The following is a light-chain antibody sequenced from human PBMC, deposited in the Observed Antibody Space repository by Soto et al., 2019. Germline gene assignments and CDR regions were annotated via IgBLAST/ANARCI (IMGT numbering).Light chain of an antibody. Sequence: VWNQSPGAVSLSPRDRATLSCRASQSVSSGYLVWYQQKPGQAPRLLIYGASSRATGIPDRFSGSGSGTDFTLTISRLEPEDFAVYYCQQSETFGQGTKVDIK. CDR2: GAS. CDR1: QSVSSGY. V-gene: IGKV3-20*01. J-gene: IGKJ1*01. CDR3: QQSET.